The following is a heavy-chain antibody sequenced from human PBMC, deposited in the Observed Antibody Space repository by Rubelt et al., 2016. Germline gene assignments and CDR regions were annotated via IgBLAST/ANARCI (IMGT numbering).Heavy chain of an antibody. CDR1: GGSISSYY. J-gene: IGHJ2*01. CDR3: ASSTVTNRYWYVDR. D-gene: IGHD4-17*01. V-gene: IGHV4-59*08. Sequence: QVQLQESGPGLVKPSETLSLTCSVSGGSISSYYWNWIRQPPGKGLEWIGYIYYSGSTNYNPSLKSLDTISVDTSKNHFSLKLSPETAADTAEYYWASSTVTNRYWYVDRWGRGTLVTVSS. CDR2: IYYSGST.